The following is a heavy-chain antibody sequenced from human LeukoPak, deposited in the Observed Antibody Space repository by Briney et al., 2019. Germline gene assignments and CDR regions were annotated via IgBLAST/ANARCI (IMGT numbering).Heavy chain of an antibody. CDR3: ASYDNYYDSSGYWDY. CDR1: GGSISSGGYS. D-gene: IGHD3-22*01. CDR2: TYYSGST. V-gene: IGHV4-30-4*07. Sequence: PSETLSLTCAVSGGSISSGGYSWSWIRQPPGKGLEWIGYTYYSGSTYYNPSLKSRVTISVDTSKNQFSLKLSSVTAADTAVYHCASYDNYYDSSGYWDYWGQGTLVTVSS. J-gene: IGHJ4*02.